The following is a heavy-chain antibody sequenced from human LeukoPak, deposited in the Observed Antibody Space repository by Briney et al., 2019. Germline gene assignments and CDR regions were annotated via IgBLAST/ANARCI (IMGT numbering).Heavy chain of an antibody. Sequence: SETLSLTCTVSGGSISSYYWSWIRQPAGKGLEWIGRIYTSGSTNYNPSLKSRVTMSVDTSKNQFSLKLSSVTAADTAVYYCARDCYYGSGSVFKNWFDPWGQGTLVTVSS. CDR3: ARDCYYGSGSVFKNWFDP. CDR2: IYTSGST. D-gene: IGHD3-10*01. V-gene: IGHV4-4*07. CDR1: GGSISSYY. J-gene: IGHJ5*02.